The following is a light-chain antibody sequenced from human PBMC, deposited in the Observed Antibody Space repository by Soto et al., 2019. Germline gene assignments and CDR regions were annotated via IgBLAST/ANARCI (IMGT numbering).Light chain of an antibody. CDR2: DAS. J-gene: IGKJ1*01. CDR1: QSISSW. V-gene: IGKV1-5*01. Sequence: DIQMPQSPSTLSASVGDRVTITCRASQSISSWLAWYQQKPGKAPNLLIYDASSLKSGVPSRFSGSGSGTEFTLTISSLQPDDFATYYCQQYNSYSWTFGQGTKVEIK. CDR3: QQYNSYSWT.